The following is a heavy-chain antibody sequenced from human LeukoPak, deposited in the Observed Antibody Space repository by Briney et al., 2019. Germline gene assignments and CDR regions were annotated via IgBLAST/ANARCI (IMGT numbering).Heavy chain of an antibody. CDR3: ARAPRGHRQGRAFDI. V-gene: IGHV4-34*01. CDR2: INHSGST. J-gene: IGHJ3*02. CDR1: GGSFSGYY. D-gene: IGHD3-10*01. Sequence: SETLSLTCAVCGGSFSGYYWIWIRQPPGKRLEWIGEINHSGSTNYNPSLKSRVTISVDTSKNQFSLKLSSVTAADTAVYYCARAPRGHRQGRAFDIWGQGTMVTVSS.